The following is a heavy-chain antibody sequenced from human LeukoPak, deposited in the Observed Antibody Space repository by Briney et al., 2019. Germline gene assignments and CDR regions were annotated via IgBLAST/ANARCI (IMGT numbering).Heavy chain of an antibody. D-gene: IGHD6-19*01. CDR3: ARDLSSGWPPYNWFDP. Sequence: SQTLSLTCTVSGGSISSGGYYWSWIRQHPGKGLEWIGYIYYSGSTYYNPSLKSRVTISVDTSKNQFSLKLSSVTAADTAVYYCARDLSSGWPPYNWFDPWGQGTLVTVSS. CDR1: GGSISSGGYY. CDR2: IYYSGST. J-gene: IGHJ5*02. V-gene: IGHV4-31*03.